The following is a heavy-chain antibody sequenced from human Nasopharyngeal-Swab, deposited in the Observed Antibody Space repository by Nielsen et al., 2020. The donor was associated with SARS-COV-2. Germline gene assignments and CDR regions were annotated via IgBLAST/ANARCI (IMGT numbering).Heavy chain of an antibody. V-gene: IGHV1-58*01. D-gene: IGHD3-3*01. Sequence: SVQVSCKASGLTFTSSAVQWVRQARGQRLEWIGWIVVGSGNTNYAQKFQERVTITRDMSTSTAYMELSSLRSEDTAVYYCAADWFRLRFLEWLPGGYGMDVWGQGTTVTVSS. CDR1: GLTFTSSA. CDR2: IVVGSGNT. J-gene: IGHJ6*02. CDR3: AADWFRLRFLEWLPGGYGMDV.